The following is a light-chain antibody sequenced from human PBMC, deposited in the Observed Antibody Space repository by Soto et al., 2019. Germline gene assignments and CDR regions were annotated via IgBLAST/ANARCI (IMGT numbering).Light chain of an antibody. Sequence: DIEMTQSPATLSASLGDRVTITCRASLPVSSYLAWYQQKPGKIPRLLISAASTLQAGVPARFSGSGSGTDFTLTISSLQPEDVAAYYCQQLYSYPLTFGRGTKVDI. J-gene: IGKJ4*01. CDR2: AAS. CDR3: QQLYSYPLT. V-gene: IGKV1-27*01. CDR1: LPVSSY.